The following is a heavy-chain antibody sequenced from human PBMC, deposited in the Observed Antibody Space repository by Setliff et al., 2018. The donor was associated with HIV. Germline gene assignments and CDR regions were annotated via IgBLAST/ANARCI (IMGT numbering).Heavy chain of an antibody. J-gene: IGHJ4*02. CDR2: VYYRAKTGATT. V-gene: IGHV4-59*11. CDR3: ARDVAPPLAGDVWSGNGL. CDR1: GGSIRSHY. D-gene: IGHD3-3*01. Sequence: ASETLSLTCSVSGGSIRSHYWSWIRQAPGKGLQWIGNVYYRAKTGATTDHNPSLRSRISIPLDVSKNQLSLRLRSVTAADTAIYYCARDVAPPLAGDVWSGNGLWGQGTQVTVSS.